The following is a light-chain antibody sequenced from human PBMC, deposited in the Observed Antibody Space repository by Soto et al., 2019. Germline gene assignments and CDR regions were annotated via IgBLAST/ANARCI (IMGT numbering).Light chain of an antibody. J-gene: IGLJ7*01. V-gene: IGLV1-47*02. CDR2: SNN. CDR3: QSQDRSLSASV. Sequence: QSVLTQPPSASGTPGQRVSISCSGSSSNIGSNSVYWYQQLPVTAPKLLIYSNNQRPSGVPDRFSGSKSGTSASLAISGLRSEDEADYYCQSQDRSLSASVFGGGTQLTVL. CDR1: SSNIGSNS.